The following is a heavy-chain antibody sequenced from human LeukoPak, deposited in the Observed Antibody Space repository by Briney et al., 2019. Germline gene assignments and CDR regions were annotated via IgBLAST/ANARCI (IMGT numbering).Heavy chain of an antibody. CDR2: ISGNGGST. Sequence: GGSLRLSCAASGFTFSDYGTNWVRQSPGKGLEWVSAISGNGGSTYYADSVKGRVTISTDNSKSTSYLQMNSLRSEATAVYYCAQGYYGSGSYCDYWGQGTLVTVSS. V-gene: IGHV3-23*01. CDR1: GFTFSDYG. J-gene: IGHJ4*02. CDR3: AQGYYGSGSYCDY. D-gene: IGHD3-10*01.